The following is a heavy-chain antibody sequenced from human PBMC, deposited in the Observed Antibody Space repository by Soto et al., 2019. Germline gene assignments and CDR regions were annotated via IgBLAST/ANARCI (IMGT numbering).Heavy chain of an antibody. CDR2: ISGSGGST. J-gene: IGHJ3*02. V-gene: IGHV3-23*01. CDR1: GFTFSSYA. CDR3: AKDQFQVGYYYDSSGYPPDAFDI. D-gene: IGHD3-22*01. Sequence: PGGSLRLSCAASGFTFSSYAMSWVRQAPGKGLEWVSAISGSGGSTYYADSVKGRFTISRDNSKNTLYLQMNSLRAEDTAVYYCAKDQFQVGYYYDSSGYPPDAFDIWGQGTMVTVSS.